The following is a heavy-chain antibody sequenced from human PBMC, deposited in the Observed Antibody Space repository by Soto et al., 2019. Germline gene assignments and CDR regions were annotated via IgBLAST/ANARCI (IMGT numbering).Heavy chain of an antibody. J-gene: IGHJ4*02. CDR2: ISDKSGST. Sequence: PGGSLRLSCAASGFTFTNYAVSWVRQAPGRGLEWVASISDKSGSTNYADSVKGRFTISRDNSKSTLFLQMNSLRAEDTAVYYCAKDPTHSSPFYFDYWGQGTLVTVSS. CDR1: GFTFTNYA. D-gene: IGHD2-2*01. CDR3: AKDPTHSSPFYFDY. V-gene: IGHV3-23*01.